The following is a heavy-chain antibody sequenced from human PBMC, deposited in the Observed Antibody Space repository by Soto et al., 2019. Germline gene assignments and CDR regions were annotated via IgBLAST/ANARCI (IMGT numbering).Heavy chain of an antibody. CDR1: GYTFTSYD. Sequence: QVQLVQSGAEVKKPGASVKVSCKASGYTFTSYDINWVRQATGQGLEWMGWMNPNSGNTGYAQKLQGRVTMTRNTSISTAYMELSSLRSEDTAVYYCARGLNYYDSREIGYWGQGTLVTVSS. J-gene: IGHJ4*02. CDR2: MNPNSGNT. CDR3: ARGLNYYDSREIGY. D-gene: IGHD3-22*01. V-gene: IGHV1-8*01.